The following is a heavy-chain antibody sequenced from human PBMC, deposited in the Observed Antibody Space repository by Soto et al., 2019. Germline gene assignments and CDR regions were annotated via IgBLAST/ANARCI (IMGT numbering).Heavy chain of an antibody. D-gene: IGHD6-6*01. CDR3: ARGHSGETRSIEPSSSNWFDP. CDR1: GGSFSGYY. Sequence: PSETLSLTCAVYGGSFSGYYWSWIRQPPGKGLEWIGEINHSGSTNYNPSLKSRVTISVDTSKNQFSLKLSSVTAADTAVYYCARGHSGETRSIEPSSSNWFDPWGQGTLVTVSS. J-gene: IGHJ5*02. V-gene: IGHV4-34*01. CDR2: INHSGST.